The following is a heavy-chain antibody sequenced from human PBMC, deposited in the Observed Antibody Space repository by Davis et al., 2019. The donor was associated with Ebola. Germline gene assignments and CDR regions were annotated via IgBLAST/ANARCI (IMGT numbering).Heavy chain of an antibody. Sequence: SETLSLTCTVSGGSISSYYWSWIRQPPGKGLEWIGYIYYSGSTNYNPSLKSRVTISVDTSKNQFSLKLSSVTAADTAVYYCARTGIWFDPWGRGTLVTVSS. CDR2: IYYSGST. CDR3: ARTGIWFDP. J-gene: IGHJ5*02. V-gene: IGHV4-59*01. CDR1: GGSISSYY.